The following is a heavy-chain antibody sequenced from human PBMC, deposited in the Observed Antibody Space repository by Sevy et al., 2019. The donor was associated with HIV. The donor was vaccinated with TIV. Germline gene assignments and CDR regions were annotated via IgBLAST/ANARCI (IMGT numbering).Heavy chain of an antibody. CDR3: ATDRISDWFFDS. D-gene: IGHD3-9*01. Sequence: GGSLRISCTASGFTFTDYVMNWVRQAPGRGLEWVSSIGGSGGNTHYADSVKGRFTISRDNSKNTLYLQMNSLRAEDTAVYYCATDRISDWFFDSWGQGTLVTVSS. V-gene: IGHV3-23*01. CDR1: GFTFTDYV. CDR2: IGGSGGNT. J-gene: IGHJ5*01.